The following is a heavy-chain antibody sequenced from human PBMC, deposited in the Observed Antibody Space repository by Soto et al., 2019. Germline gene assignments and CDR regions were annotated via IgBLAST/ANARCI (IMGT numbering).Heavy chain of an antibody. D-gene: IGHD3-9*01. CDR3: AKDESLRYFGFGGYYFDY. V-gene: IGHV3-23*01. CDR1: GFTFSSYA. J-gene: IGHJ4*02. CDR2: ISGSGGST. Sequence: EVQLLESGGGLVQPGGSLRLSCAASGFTFSSYAMSWVRQAPGKGLEWVSAISGSGGSTYYADSVKGRFTISRDNSKNTLYLQMNSLRAEDTAVYYCAKDESLRYFGFGGYYFDYWGQGTLVTVSS.